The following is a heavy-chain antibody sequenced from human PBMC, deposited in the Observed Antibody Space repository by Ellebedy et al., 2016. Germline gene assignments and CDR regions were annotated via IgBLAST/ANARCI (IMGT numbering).Heavy chain of an antibody. CDR1: GYSFTNSW. CDR3: ATSLAVAGTPYFYYGMDV. Sequence: KVSCKGSGYSFTNSWIGWVRQMSGKGLEWMAIMYPADSDTIYNPSFRGQVTISADKSTSTAYLQWSSLKASDTAMYYCATSLAVAGTPYFYYGMDVWGQGTTVTVSS. J-gene: IGHJ6*02. V-gene: IGHV5-51*01. CDR2: MYPADSDT. D-gene: IGHD6-19*01.